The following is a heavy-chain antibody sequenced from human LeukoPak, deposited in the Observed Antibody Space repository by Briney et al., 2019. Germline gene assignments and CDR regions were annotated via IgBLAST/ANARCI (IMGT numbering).Heavy chain of an antibody. V-gene: IGHV5-51*01. CDR1: GYSFTSYW. Sequence: GESLEISCKGSGYSFTSYWIGWVRQMPGKGLEWMGIIYPGDSDTRYSPSFQGQVTISADKSISTAYLQWSSLKASDTAMYYCARQAIGDYYDSSGYSAFDIWGQGTMVTVSS. CDR2: IYPGDSDT. J-gene: IGHJ3*02. D-gene: IGHD3-22*01. CDR3: ARQAIGDYYDSSGYSAFDI.